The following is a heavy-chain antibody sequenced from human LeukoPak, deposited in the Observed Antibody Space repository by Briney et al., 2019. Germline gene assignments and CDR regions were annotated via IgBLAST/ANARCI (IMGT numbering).Heavy chain of an antibody. V-gene: IGHV4-4*02. Sequence: PSETLSLTCAVSGGSISSSNWWSWVRQPPGKGLEWIGEIYHSGSTNYNPSLKSRVTISVDTSKNQFSLKLSSVTAADTAVYYCARCLRITMVRGAPYYYYYMDVWGKGTTVTVSS. CDR2: IYHSGST. CDR1: GGSISSSNW. J-gene: IGHJ6*03. D-gene: IGHD3-10*01. CDR3: ARCLRITMVRGAPYYYYYMDV.